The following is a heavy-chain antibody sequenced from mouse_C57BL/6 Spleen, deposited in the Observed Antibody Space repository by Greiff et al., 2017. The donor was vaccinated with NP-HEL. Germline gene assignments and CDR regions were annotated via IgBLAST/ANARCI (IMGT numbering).Heavy chain of an antibody. J-gene: IGHJ2*01. V-gene: IGHV5-17*01. Sequence: EVMLVESGGGLVKPGGSLKLSCAASGFTFSDYGMHWVRQAPEKGLEWVAYISSGSSTIYYADTVKGRFTISRDNAKNTLFLQMTSLRSEDTAMYYCATRNYYGSYYFDYWGQGTTLTVSS. CDR3: ATRNYYGSYYFDY. CDR2: ISSGSSTI. D-gene: IGHD1-1*01. CDR1: GFTFSDYG.